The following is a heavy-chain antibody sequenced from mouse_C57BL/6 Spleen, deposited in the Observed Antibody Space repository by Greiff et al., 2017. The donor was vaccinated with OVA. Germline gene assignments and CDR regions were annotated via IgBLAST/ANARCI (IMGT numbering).Heavy chain of an antibody. D-gene: IGHD1-1*01. CDR3: ASDYGSSPAWFAY. CDR1: GYTFTSYW. Sequence: VQLQQPGTELVKPGASVKLSCKASGYTFTSYWMHWVQQRPGQGLEWIGNINPSNGGTNSNEKFKIKATLTVDKSSSTAYMQLSSLTSEDSAVYDCASDYGSSPAWFAYWGQGTLVTVSA. V-gene: IGHV1-53*01. CDR2: INPSNGGT. J-gene: IGHJ3*01.